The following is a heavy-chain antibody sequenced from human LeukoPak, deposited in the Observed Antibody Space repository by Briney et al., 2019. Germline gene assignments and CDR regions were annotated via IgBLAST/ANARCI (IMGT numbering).Heavy chain of an antibody. CDR3: ARGRDYGDYAFDY. V-gene: IGHV4-39*07. CDR2: IYYTGTT. CDR1: GGSISSGNYY. D-gene: IGHD4-17*01. J-gene: IGHJ4*02. Sequence: SETLSLTCTVSGGSISSGNYYWAWIRQSPGKGLEWIGSIYYTGTTYYNPSFKSRVTISVDTSKNQFYLKLSSVTAADTAVYYCARGRDYGDYAFDYWGQGTLVTVSS.